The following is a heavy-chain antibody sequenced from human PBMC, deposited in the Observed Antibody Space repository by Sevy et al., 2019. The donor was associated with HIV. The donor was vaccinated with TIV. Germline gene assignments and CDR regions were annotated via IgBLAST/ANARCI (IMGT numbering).Heavy chain of an antibody. J-gene: IGHJ4*02. CDR2: ISSRSSYI. CDR1: AFTFTNYD. D-gene: IGHD3-22*01. CDR3: ARPQYYYDSLDLDY. V-gene: IGHV3-21*01. Sequence: GGSLRLSCAASAFTFTNYDMNWVRQAPGKGLEWVSSISSRSSYINYADSVKGRFTISRDNAKNSLYLQMNSLRAEDTAVYYCARPQYYYDSLDLDYWGQGTLVTVSS.